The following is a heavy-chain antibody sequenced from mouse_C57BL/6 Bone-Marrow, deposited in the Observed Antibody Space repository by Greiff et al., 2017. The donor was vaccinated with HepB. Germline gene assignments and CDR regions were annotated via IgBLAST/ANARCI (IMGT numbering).Heavy chain of an antibody. CDR3: ARADYYGTSWYFDV. CDR2: ISYSGST. CDR1: GYSITSGYD. J-gene: IGHJ1*03. D-gene: IGHD1-1*01. V-gene: IGHV3-1*01. Sequence: EVQLQESGPGMVKPSQSLSLTCTVTGYSITSGYDWHWIRHFPGNKLECMGYISYSGSTNYNPSLKSRIPITHDTSKNHFFLKLNSVTTEDTATYYCARADYYGTSWYFDVWGTGTTVTVSS.